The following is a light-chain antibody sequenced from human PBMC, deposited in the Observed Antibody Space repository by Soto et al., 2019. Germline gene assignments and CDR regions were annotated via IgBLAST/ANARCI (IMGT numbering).Light chain of an antibody. J-gene: IGLJ1*01. V-gene: IGLV2-8*01. CDR2: EVS. CDR1: SSNVCGYNY. CDR3: SSYAGSNNFRYV. Sequence: SVLTQPPSGSESPKQSVTTSCPATSSNVCGYNYVSWYQQHPGKAPKLMIYEVSKRPSGVPDRFSGSKSGNTASLTVSGLQAEDEADYYCSSYAGSNNFRYVFGTGTKVTV.